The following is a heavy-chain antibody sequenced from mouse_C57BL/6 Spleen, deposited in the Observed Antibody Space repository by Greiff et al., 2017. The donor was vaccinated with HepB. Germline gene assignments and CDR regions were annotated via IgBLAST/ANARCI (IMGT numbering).Heavy chain of an antibody. D-gene: IGHD4-1*01. CDR3: ARDQTGDYAMDY. Sequence: EVHLVESGGGLVKPGGSLKLSCAASGFTFSSYAMSWVRQTPEKRLEWVATISDGGSYTYYPDNVKGRFTISRDNAKNNLYLQMSHLKSEDTAMYYCARDQTGDYAMDYWGQGTSVTVSS. CDR1: GFTFSSYA. V-gene: IGHV5-4*01. J-gene: IGHJ4*01. CDR2: ISDGGSYT.